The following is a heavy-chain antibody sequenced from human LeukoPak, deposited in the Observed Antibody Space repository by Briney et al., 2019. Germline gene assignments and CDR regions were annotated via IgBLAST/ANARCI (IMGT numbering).Heavy chain of an antibody. V-gene: IGHV3-30*18. CDR2: ISYDGRNK. CDR1: GFTFNNYG. Sequence: GGALRLSCAASGFTFNNYGMHWGRQAPGKGVEWGGVISYDGRNKHYPDSVKGRFTISRDISTDTLWLQMDSLRTEDTAVYYCAKGPLRGTAAAIDYWGQGTLVTVSS. D-gene: IGHD2-2*01. J-gene: IGHJ4*02. CDR3: AKGPLRGTAAAIDY.